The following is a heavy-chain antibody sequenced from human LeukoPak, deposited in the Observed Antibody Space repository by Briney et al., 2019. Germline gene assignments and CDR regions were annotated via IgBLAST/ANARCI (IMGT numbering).Heavy chain of an antibody. CDR3: ARDLTLDKLGAVYYDFWSDFPAMGY. D-gene: IGHD3-3*01. CDR2: ISSSSSYI. J-gene: IGHJ4*02. CDR1: GFTLSTYT. V-gene: IGHV3-21*01. Sequence: GGSLRLSCAASGFTLSTYTINWVRQAPGKGLEWVSSISSSSSYIYYADSVKGRFTISRDNAKNSLYLQMNSLRAEDTAVYYCARDLTLDKLGAVYYDFWSDFPAMGYWGQGTLVTVSS.